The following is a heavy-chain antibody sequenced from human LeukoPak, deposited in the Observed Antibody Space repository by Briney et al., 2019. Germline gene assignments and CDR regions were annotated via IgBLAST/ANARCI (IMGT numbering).Heavy chain of an antibody. V-gene: IGHV4-59*01. D-gene: IGHD2-15*01. CDR1: GGSISIYY. CDR3: ATRSTGVAATFDS. Sequence: SETLSLTCSVSGGSISIYYWSWIRQPPGKGLEWIGYISYSGNTNYNPSLKSRVTISVDTSKNQFSLKLSSVTAADTAVYYCATRSTGVAATFDSWGQGALVTVSS. CDR2: ISYSGNT. J-gene: IGHJ4*02.